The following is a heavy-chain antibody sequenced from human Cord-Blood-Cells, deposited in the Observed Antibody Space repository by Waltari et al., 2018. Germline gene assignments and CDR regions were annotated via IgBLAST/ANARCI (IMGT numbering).Heavy chain of an antibody. Sequence: QITLKESGPTLVKPTQTLTLTCTFSGFSLSTSGVGVGWIRQPPGKALEWLALIYWNDDKRYSPSLKSRLTITKDTSKNQVVLTMTNMDPVDTATYYCAHSRIAARPWERAYYFDYWGQGTLVTVSS. CDR2: IYWNDDK. J-gene: IGHJ4*02. CDR3: AHSRIAARPWERAYYFDY. V-gene: IGHV2-5*01. CDR1: GFSLSTSGVG. D-gene: IGHD6-6*01.